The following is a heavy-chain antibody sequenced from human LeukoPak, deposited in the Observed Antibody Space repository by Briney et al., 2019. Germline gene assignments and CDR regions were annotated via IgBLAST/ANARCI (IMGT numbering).Heavy chain of an antibody. V-gene: IGHV7-4-1*02. D-gene: IGHD6-13*01. CDR2: INTNTGNP. Sequence: ASVKVSCKASGYTFTSYAMNWVRQAPGQGLEWMGWINTNTGNPTYAQGFTGRFVFSLDTSVSTAYLQISSLKAEDTAVYYCARVRPDPHLQSSSSWYPDYYYGMDVWGQGTTVTVSS. CDR1: GYTFTSYA. CDR3: ARVRPDPHLQSSSSWYPDYYYGMDV. J-gene: IGHJ6*02.